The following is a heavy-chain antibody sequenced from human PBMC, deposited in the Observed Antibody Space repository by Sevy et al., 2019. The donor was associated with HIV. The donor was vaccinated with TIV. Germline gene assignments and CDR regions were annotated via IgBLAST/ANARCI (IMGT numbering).Heavy chain of an antibody. Sequence: GGSLRLSCAASGFTFSSYAMSWVRQAPGKGLEWVSAISGRGGSTYYADSVKGRFTMARDNSKNTLYLQMNSLRAEDTAVYYCAKEGNGDFWSGYYDAFDIWGQGTMVTVSS. V-gene: IGHV3-23*01. D-gene: IGHD3-3*01. CDR2: ISGRGGST. CDR1: GFTFSSYA. CDR3: AKEGNGDFWSGYYDAFDI. J-gene: IGHJ3*02.